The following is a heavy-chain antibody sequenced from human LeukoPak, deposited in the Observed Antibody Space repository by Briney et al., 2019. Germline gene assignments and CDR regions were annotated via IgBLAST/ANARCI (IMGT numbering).Heavy chain of an antibody. V-gene: IGHV3-11*04. Sequence: GGSLRLSCAASGFNFNDYYMTWIRQAPGKGLEWLSFITSGGITTSYADSVRGRFTISRDNANNFLFLQMNDLRADDTAVYFCATLRIGFDSWGQGTLVTVSS. J-gene: IGHJ5*01. CDR3: ATLRIGFDS. CDR1: GFNFNDYY. CDR2: ITSGGITT. D-gene: IGHD2-21*01.